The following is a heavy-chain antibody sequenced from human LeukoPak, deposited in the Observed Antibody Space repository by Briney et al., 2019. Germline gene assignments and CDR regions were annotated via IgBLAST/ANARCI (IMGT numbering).Heavy chain of an antibody. J-gene: IGHJ3*02. Sequence: GGSLRLSCAASGFTFSSYWMSWVRQAPGKGLEWVANIKQDGSDKYYVDSVKGRFTISRDNAKDSLYLQMNSLRAEDTAVYYCESPPRLENDAVDIWAQETVVSVSS. CDR3: ESPPRLENDAVDI. CDR2: IKQDGSDK. CDR1: GFTFSSYW. D-gene: IGHD6-19*01. V-gene: IGHV3-7*03.